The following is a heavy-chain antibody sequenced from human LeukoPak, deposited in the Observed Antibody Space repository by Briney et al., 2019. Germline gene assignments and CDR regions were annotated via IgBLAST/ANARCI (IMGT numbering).Heavy chain of an antibody. D-gene: IGHD3-22*01. Sequence: QPGGSLRLSCAASGFTFSSYAMNWARQAPGKGLEWVAAITCDGGSTYYADSVKGRFTISRDNSKKAPYLQMISLRAEDPAVYYCAKASSGYYYFDYWGQGTLVTDPS. V-gene: IGHV3-23*01. CDR3: AKASSGYYYFDY. CDR1: GFTFSSYA. CDR2: ITCDGGST. J-gene: IGHJ4*02.